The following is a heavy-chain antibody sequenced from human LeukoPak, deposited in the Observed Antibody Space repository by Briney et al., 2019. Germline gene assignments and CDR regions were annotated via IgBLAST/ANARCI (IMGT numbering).Heavy chain of an antibody. D-gene: IGHD4-23*01. CDR1: GGSISSYY. CDR3: ASTVATLGRYFDY. V-gene: IGHV4-59*01. J-gene: IGHJ4*02. Sequence: PSATLSLTCTVSGGSISSYYWSWIRQPPGKGLEWIGYIYYSGSTNYNPSFKSRVTISVDTSKNQFSLKLSSVTAADTAMYYCASTVATLGRYFDYWGQGTLVTVSS. CDR2: IYYSGST.